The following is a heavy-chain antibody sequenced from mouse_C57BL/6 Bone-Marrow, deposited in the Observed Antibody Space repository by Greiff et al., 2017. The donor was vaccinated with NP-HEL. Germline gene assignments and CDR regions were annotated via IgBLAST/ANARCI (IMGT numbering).Heavy chain of an antibody. CDR1: GYTFTDYE. Sequence: QVQLQQSGAELVRPGASVTLSCKASGYTFTDYEMHWVKQTPVHGLEWIGAIDPETGGTAYNQKFKGKAILTADKSSSTAYMELRSLTSADSAGYYCTRGRDSTPPWFAYWGQGTLVTVSA. V-gene: IGHV1-15*01. CDR3: TRGRDSTPPWFAY. CDR2: IDPETGGT. J-gene: IGHJ3*01. D-gene: IGHD2-1*01.